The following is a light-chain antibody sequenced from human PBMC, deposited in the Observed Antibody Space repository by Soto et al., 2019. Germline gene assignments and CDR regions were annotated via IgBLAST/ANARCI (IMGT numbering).Light chain of an antibody. CDR2: DAY. CDR1: QSVASN. Sequence: EIVRTQSPATLSVSPGESVTLSCRASQSVASNLAWYQQRPGQAPSLLIYDAYSLQSGVPPRFSGSGSGTDFALTISSLQPEDFATYYCQQSYNTPRTFGQGTKVDTK. CDR3: QQSYNTPRT. J-gene: IGKJ1*01. V-gene: IGKV3-15*01.